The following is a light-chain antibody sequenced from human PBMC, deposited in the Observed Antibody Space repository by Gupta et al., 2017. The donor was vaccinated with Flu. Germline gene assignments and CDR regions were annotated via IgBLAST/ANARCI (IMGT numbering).Light chain of an antibody. J-gene: IGKJ1*01. CDR1: HAVYAS. V-gene: IGKV1-5*03. CDR2: EAS. CDR3: DRYRPPLT. Sequence: SPFTRPEAEGAKVPVSCRASHAVYASLARYQQKPGKAPKRLISEASSLESGVPSRFSGSGSGTDFALTIPSLQPVDFDTYDCDRYRPPLTFGQGTKVEIK.